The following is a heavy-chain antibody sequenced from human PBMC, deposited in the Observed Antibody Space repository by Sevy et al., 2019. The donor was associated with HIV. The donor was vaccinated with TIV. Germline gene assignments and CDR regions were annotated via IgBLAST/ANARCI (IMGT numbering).Heavy chain of an antibody. CDR3: ASEGRFLGGVSY. D-gene: IGHD3-3*01. CDR1: GFTFSSYG. CDR2: INKSSNTI. Sequence: GGSLRLSCAASGFTFSSYGMNWVRQAPGKGLEWVSYINKSSNTIYYGDSVKGRLTIARDNAKNSLYLQMNSLRAEDTATYYCASEGRFLGGVSYWGQGTQVTVS. V-gene: IGHV3-48*01. J-gene: IGHJ4*02.